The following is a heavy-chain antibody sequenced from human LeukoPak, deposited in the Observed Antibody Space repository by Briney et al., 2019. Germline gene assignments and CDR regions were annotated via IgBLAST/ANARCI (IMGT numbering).Heavy chain of an antibody. CDR2: ISAYNGNT. V-gene: IGHV1-18*01. D-gene: IGHD3-16*02. CDR3: ARCCDYVWGSYRYYFDY. CDR1: GYTLTELA. Sequence: ASVKVSCKVSGYTLTELAMHWVRQAPGQGLEWMGWISAYNGNTNYAQKLQGRVTMTTDTSTSTAYMELRSLRSDDTAVYYCARCCDYVWGSYRYYFDYWGQGTLVTVSS. J-gene: IGHJ4*02.